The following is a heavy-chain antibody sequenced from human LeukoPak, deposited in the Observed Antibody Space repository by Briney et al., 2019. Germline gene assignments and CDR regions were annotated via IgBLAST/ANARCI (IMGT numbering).Heavy chain of an antibody. J-gene: IGHJ4*01. D-gene: IGHD3-10*01. CDR1: GFTFSSYW. Sequence: GGSLRLSCAASGFTFSSYWMHWVRQAPGRGLVWVSRINSDGSSTNYADSVKGRFTISRDNAKNTLYLQMNSLRAEDTAMYYCARAVYYSNYLGYWGQGTLVTVSS. V-gene: IGHV3-74*01. CDR2: INSDGSST. CDR3: ARAVYYSNYLGY.